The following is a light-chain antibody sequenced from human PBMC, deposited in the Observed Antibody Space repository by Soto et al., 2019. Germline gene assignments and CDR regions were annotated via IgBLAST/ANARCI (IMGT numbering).Light chain of an antibody. CDR1: QSISSY. CDR3: QQSYGTPYT. J-gene: IGKJ2*01. Sequence: DIQMTQSPSSLSASVGDRITITCRASQSISSYLNWYQQKPGKAPKLLIYAASSLQREVPSRISGSGSGTDFSLTISSLQPEDFATYYCQQSYGTPYTFGQGTKLEIK. V-gene: IGKV1-39*01. CDR2: AAS.